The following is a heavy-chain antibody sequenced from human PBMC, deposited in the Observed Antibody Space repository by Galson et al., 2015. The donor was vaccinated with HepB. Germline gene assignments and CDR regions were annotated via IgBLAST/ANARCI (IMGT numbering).Heavy chain of an antibody. D-gene: IGHD2-2*01. CDR2: INPSDGST. CDR1: GYTLTSYY. CDR3: ARADCSSLSCYDP. V-gene: IGHV1-46*01. Sequence: SVKVSCKASGYTLTSYYIHWVRQAPGQGLEWMGIINPSDGSTSYAQKFQGSVTMTMDTSTSTVCMELSSLRSEDTAVYYCARADCSSLSCYDPWGQGTLVTVSS. J-gene: IGHJ5*02.